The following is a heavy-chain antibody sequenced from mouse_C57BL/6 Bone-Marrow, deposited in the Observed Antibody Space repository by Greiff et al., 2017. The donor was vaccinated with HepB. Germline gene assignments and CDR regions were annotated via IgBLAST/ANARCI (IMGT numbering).Heavy chain of an antibody. Sequence: QVQLQQPGAELVKPGASVKLSCKASGYTFTSYWMQWVKQRPGQGLEWIGEIDPSDSYTNYNQKFKGKATLTVDTSSSTAYMQLSSLTSEDSAVYYCARSNWNRRWYFDVWGTGTTVTVSS. D-gene: IGHD4-1*01. CDR3: ARSNWNRRWYFDV. V-gene: IGHV1-50*01. CDR1: GYTFTSYW. J-gene: IGHJ1*03. CDR2: IDPSDSYT.